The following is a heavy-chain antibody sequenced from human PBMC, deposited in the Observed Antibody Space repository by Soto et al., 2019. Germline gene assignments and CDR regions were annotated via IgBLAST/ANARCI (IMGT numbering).Heavy chain of an antibody. D-gene: IGHD1-1*01. CDR3: ARGGTHMSSGN. V-gene: IGHV3-30-3*01. Sequence: QVQLVESGGGVVQPGRSLRLSCAASGFTFSSYAMHWVRQAPGKGLEWVAVISYDGSNKYYADSVKGRFTISRDNSKNTLYLQMSSLRAEDTAVYYCARGGTHMSSGNWGQGTLVTVSS. J-gene: IGHJ4*02. CDR1: GFTFSSYA. CDR2: ISYDGSNK.